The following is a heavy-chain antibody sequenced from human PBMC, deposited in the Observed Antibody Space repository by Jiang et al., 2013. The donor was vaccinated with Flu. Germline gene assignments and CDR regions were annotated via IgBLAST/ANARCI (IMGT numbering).Heavy chain of an antibody. Sequence: LESGGGVVQPGRSLRLSCAASGFTFSSYGMHWVRQAPGKGLEWVAVISYDGSNKYYADSVKGRFTISRDNSKNTLYLQMNSLRAEDTAVYYCAKDPGYGDYAPGYYYYGMDVWGQGTTVTVSS. D-gene: IGHD4-17*01. CDR3: AKDPGYGDYAPGYYYYGMDV. V-gene: IGHV3-30*18. J-gene: IGHJ6*02. CDR2: ISYDGSNK. CDR1: GFTFSSYG.